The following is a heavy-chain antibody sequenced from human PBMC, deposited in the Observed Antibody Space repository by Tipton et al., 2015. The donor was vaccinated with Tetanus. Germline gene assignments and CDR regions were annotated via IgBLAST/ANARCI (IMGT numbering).Heavy chain of an antibody. CDR2: ISSSGSTI. CDR1: GFTFSDYY. CDR3: ARGCRRDGYNFRSPSPGHTLN. D-gene: IGHD5-24*01. Sequence: SLRLSCAASGFTFSDYYMSWIRQAPGKGLEWVSYISSSGSTIYYADSVKGRFTISRDNAKNSLYLQMNSLRAEDTAVYYCARGCRRDGYNFRSPSPGHTLNWGQGTLVTVSP. V-gene: IGHV3-11*01. J-gene: IGHJ4*02.